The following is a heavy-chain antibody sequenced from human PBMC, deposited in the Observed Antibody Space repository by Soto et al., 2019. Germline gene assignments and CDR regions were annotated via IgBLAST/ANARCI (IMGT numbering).Heavy chain of an antibody. CDR2: IYYSGST. CDR1: GGSISSSSYY. Sequence: QLQLQESGPGLVKPSETLSLTCTVSGGSISSSSYYWGWIRQPPGKGLEWIGSIYYSGSTYYNPSLKRGVTISVDTSKNQFSLKLSSVTSADTDVYYCARRAIWFVELDIEDYYGMDVCGQGTTVTVSS. D-gene: IGHD3-10*01. CDR3: ARRAIWFVELDIEDYYGMDV. J-gene: IGHJ6*02. V-gene: IGHV4-39*01.